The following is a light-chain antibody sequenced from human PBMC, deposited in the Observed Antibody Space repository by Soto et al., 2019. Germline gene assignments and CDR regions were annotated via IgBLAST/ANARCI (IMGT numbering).Light chain of an antibody. J-gene: IGKJ2*01. CDR2: DAS. Sequence: EIVLTQSPATLSLSPGERATLSCRASQSVSSYLAWYQQKPGQAPRLLIYDASNRATGIPARFSGSGSGTDFPLTISSLEPEDFAVYYCQQRSNWTPYTFGQGTKREIK. CDR1: QSVSSY. V-gene: IGKV3-11*01. CDR3: QQRSNWTPYT.